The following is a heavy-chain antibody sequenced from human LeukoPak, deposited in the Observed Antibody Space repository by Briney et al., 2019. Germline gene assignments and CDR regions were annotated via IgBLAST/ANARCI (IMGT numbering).Heavy chain of an antibody. V-gene: IGHV3-21*01. D-gene: IGHD1-26*01. J-gene: IGHJ3*02. CDR1: GFTLSSYS. CDR3: ARPRYSGSYYVGGDAFDI. Sequence: PGGSLRLSCAASGFTLSSYSMNWVRQAPGKGLEWVSSISRSSAYIYYADSVKGRFTISRDNAKNSLYLQMNSLRAEDTAVYYCARPRYSGSYYVGGDAFDIWGQGTMVTVSS. CDR2: ISRSSAYI.